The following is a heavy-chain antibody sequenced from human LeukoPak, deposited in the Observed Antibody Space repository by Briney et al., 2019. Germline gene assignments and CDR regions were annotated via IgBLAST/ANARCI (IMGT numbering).Heavy chain of an antibody. CDR3: ASGYSYGYVYFDY. J-gene: IGHJ4*02. CDR1: GYTFTGYY. D-gene: IGHD5-18*01. V-gene: IGHV1-2*02. CDR2: INPNSGGT. Sequence: ASVKVSCKASGYTFTGYYMHWVRQAPGQGLEWMGWINPNSGGTSYAQKFQGRVTMTRDTSISTAYMELSRLRSDDTAVYYCASGYSYGYVYFDYWGQGTLVTVSS.